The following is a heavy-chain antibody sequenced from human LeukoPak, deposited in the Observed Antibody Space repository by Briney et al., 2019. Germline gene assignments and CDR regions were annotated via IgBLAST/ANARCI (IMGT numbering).Heavy chain of an antibody. Sequence: GGSLRLSCAASGFTFSSYAMHWVRQAPGKGLEWVAVISYDGSNKYYADSVKGRFTISRDNSKNTLYLQMNSLRAEDTAVYYCARASGSYSFGYWGQGTLVTVSS. J-gene: IGHJ4*02. CDR2: ISYDGSNK. CDR1: GFTFSSYA. V-gene: IGHV3-30-3*01. CDR3: ARASGSYSFGY. D-gene: IGHD1-26*01.